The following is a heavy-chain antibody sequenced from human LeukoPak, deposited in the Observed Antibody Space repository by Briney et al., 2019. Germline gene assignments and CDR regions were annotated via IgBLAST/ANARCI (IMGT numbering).Heavy chain of an antibody. D-gene: IGHD3-3*01. CDR2: ISWNSGSI. CDR3: AKGGFGVVIKAIDY. Sequence: GGSLRLSCAASGFTFDDYAMHWVRQAPGKGLEWVSGISWNSGSIGYADSVKGRFTISRDNAKNSLYLQMNSLRAEDTALYYCAKGGFGVVIKAIDYWRQGTLVTVSS. CDR1: GFTFDDYA. V-gene: IGHV3-9*01. J-gene: IGHJ4*02.